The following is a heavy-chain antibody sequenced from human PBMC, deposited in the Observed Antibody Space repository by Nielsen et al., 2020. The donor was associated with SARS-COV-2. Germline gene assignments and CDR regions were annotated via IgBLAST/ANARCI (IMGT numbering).Heavy chain of an antibody. CDR3: AKGNSRLSWFGELALYYYYYGMDV. V-gene: IGHV3-23*01. Sequence: GESLKISCAASGFTFSKYAMSWVRQSPGKGLEWVSGIFSNGAAAWYAESVKGRFTISRDNSKNTMYLEMNSLRVEDSALYFCAKGNSRLSWFGELALYYYYYGMDVWGPGTTVTVSS. CDR1: GFTFSKYA. J-gene: IGHJ6*02. D-gene: IGHD3-10*01. CDR2: IFSNGAAA.